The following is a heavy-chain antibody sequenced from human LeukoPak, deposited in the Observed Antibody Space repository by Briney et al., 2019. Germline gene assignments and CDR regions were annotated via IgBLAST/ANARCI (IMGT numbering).Heavy chain of an antibody. J-gene: IGHJ4*02. CDR1: GGSISSYY. CDR3: ASLGYSYGPVNF. CDR2: IYYSGST. V-gene: IGHV4-59*08. Sequence: SETLSLTCTVSGGSISSYYWSWIRQPPGKGLEWIGYIYYSGSTNYNHSLKSRVTISVDTSKSQFSLKLSSVTAADTAVYYCASLGYSYGPVNFWGQGTLVTVSS. D-gene: IGHD5-18*01.